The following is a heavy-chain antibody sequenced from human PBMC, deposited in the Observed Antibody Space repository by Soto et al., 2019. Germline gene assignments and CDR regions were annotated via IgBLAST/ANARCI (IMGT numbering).Heavy chain of an antibody. D-gene: IGHD6-19*01. Sequence: EVPLLESGGGLVRPGGPLRLPCAASGFIFSTYAMSWFRQAPGKGLEWVSAISGSGTTAYYADSVKGRFTFSRDNSKKTMYLQMNSLRAEDTAVYYCAKTTDGWFSAFEIWGQGTMVTVSS. J-gene: IGHJ3*02. CDR2: ISGSGTTA. CDR3: AKTTDGWFSAFEI. CDR1: GFIFSTYA. V-gene: IGHV3-23*01.